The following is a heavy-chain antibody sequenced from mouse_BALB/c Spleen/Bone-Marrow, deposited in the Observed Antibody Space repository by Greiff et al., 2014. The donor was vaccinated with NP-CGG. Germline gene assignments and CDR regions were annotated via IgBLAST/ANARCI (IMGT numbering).Heavy chain of an antibody. CDR2: IFPGTGTT. J-gene: IGHJ4*01. D-gene: IGHD1-1*01. CDR3: ARHYYGSSDAMDY. V-gene: IGHV1S132*01. Sequence: QVQLQQSGAELVKPGASVKLSRKTSGYTFTNYWIQWVKQRPGQGLGWIGEIFPGTGTTYYNEKFKGKATLTIDTSSSTAYMQLSSLTSEDSAVYFCARHYYGSSDAMDYWGQGTSVTVSS. CDR1: GYTFTNYW.